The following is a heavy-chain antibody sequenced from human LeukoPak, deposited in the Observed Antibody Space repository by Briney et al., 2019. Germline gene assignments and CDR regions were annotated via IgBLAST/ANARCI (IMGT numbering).Heavy chain of an antibody. Sequence: ASVKVSCKASGYTFTSYGISWVRQAPGQGLEWMGWISAYNGNTNYAQKLQGRVTMTTDTSTSTAYMELRSLRSDDTAVYYYARDWPDYYGSGSYYMFDPWGQGTLVTVSS. CDR1: GYTFTSYG. CDR2: ISAYNGNT. J-gene: IGHJ5*02. CDR3: ARDWPDYYGSGSYYMFDP. D-gene: IGHD3-10*01. V-gene: IGHV1-18*04.